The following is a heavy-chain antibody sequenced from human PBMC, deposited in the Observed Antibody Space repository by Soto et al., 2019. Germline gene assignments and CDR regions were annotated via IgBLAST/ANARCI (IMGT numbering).Heavy chain of an antibody. CDR2: IYYDGGT. Sequence: SETLSLTCTVSGGSVTSYYWAWIRQPPGKGLEWIGYIYYDGGTNYNPSLKSRVTISADTSKNQFSLKLRSVTAADTAVYYCARVPLPLAYCGGDCYFTDFWGQGTLVTVSS. J-gene: IGHJ4*02. V-gene: IGHV4-59*02. CDR3: ARVPLPLAYCGGDCYFTDF. D-gene: IGHD2-21*02. CDR1: GGSVTSYY.